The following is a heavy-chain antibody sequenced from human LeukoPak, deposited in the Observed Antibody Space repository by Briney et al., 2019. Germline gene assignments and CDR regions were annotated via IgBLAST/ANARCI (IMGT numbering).Heavy chain of an antibody. CDR2: INPNSGDT. CDR1: GYIFTGYY. V-gene: IGHV1-2*02. J-gene: IGHJ4*02. CDR3: ASNLVFNTVTGVG. D-gene: IGHD4-17*01. Sequence: ASVKVSCKASGYIFTGYYIHWVRQAPGQGLEWMGWINPNSGDTKYAQKFQGRVTMTRDTSISTAYMELSRLRSDDTAVYYCASNLVFNTVTGVGWGQGTLVTVSS.